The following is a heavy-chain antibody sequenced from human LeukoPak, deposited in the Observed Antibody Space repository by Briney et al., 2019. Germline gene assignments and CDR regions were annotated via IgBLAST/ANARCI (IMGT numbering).Heavy chain of an antibody. V-gene: IGHV1-18*04. CDR3: ARYSSSWYHYMDV. J-gene: IGHJ6*03. CDR2: ISTYKGTT. Sequence: ASVKVSCKAIGYTFTTYGIAWVRQAPGQGLECMGWISTYKGTTNYTQKFQGRVAMTTDTSTSTAYMELRSLRSDDTAVYYCARYSSSWYHYMDVWGKGTTVTVSS. CDR1: GYTFTTYG. D-gene: IGHD6-13*01.